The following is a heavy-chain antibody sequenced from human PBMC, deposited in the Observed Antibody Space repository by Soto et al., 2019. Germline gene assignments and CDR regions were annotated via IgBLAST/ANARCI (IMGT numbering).Heavy chain of an antibody. D-gene: IGHD2-21*01. CDR3: ARGDLSGTSYYYYGMDV. J-gene: IGHJ6*02. Sequence: QVQLQESGPGLVKPSQTLSLTCTVSGGSISSGDYYWSWIRQPPGKGLEWIGYIYYSGSTYYNPYRKRRITMSVDTSKNQFSLKLSSVTAADTAVYYCARGDLSGTSYYYYGMDVWGQGTTVTVSS. CDR1: GGSISSGDYY. V-gene: IGHV4-30-4*01. CDR2: IYYSGST.